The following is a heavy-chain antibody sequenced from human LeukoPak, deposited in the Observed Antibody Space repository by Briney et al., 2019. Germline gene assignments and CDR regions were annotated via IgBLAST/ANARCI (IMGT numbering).Heavy chain of an antibody. Sequence: GGSLRLSCAASGFTFSSYAMSWVRQAPEKGLEWVSAISDSGGSTHYADSVTGRFTISRDNSKNTLYLQMNSLRAEDTAVYYCAPIGPSYYYYMDVWGKGTTVTVSS. V-gene: IGHV3-23*01. J-gene: IGHJ6*03. CDR1: GFTFSSYA. CDR3: APIGPSYYYYMDV. CDR2: ISDSGGST.